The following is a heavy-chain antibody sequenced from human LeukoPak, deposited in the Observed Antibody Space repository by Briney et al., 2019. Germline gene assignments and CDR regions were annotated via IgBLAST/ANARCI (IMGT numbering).Heavy chain of an antibody. V-gene: IGHV1-69*13. Sequence: AASAKVSCRASGGTFSSYAISWVRQAPGQGLEWMGGIIPIFGTANYAQKFQGRVTITADESTSTAYMELSSLRSEDTAVYYCARGHVAVADGRFDYWGQGTLVTVSS. J-gene: IGHJ4*02. D-gene: IGHD6-19*01. CDR2: IIPIFGTA. CDR1: GGTFSSYA. CDR3: ARGHVAVADGRFDY.